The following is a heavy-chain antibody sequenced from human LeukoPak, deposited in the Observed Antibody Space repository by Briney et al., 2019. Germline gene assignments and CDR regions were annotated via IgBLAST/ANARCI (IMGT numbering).Heavy chain of an antibody. V-gene: IGHV3-48*04. D-gene: IGHD5-12*01. Sequence: GGSLRLSCTASQFSVSAYGIHWARQAPGKGLEWISYISKSGSTIYYADSVKGRFTISRDGAKKSVSLQMDSLRVEDTAVYYCAPLQEDQWIPGPWGQGTLVTVSS. CDR2: ISKSGSTI. CDR1: QFSVSAYG. CDR3: APLQEDQWIPGP. J-gene: IGHJ5*02.